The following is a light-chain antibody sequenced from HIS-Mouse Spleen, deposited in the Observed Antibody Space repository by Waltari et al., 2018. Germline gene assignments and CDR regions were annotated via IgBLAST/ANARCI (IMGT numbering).Light chain of an antibody. Sequence: SYELTQPPSVSVSPGQTARITCSGDALPKQYAYWYQQKPGQAPVLVIYKDSERRTGTHERCSGTSSGTTVTLTISGVQAEDEADYYCQSADSSGTYQDVVFGGGTKLTVL. CDR1: ALPKQY. V-gene: IGLV3-25*03. CDR3: QSADSSGTYQDVV. CDR2: KDS. J-gene: IGLJ2*01.